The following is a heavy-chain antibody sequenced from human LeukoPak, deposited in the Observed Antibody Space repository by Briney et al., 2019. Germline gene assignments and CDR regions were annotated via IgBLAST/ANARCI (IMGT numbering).Heavy chain of an antibody. Sequence: PSETLSLTCAVYGGSFSGDYWSWVRQPPGKGLEWIGYIYYSGSTKYNASLRSRVTISVDTSKNQFSLKLSSVTAADTAVYYCARDASSSWFDRGLDPWGQGTLVTVSS. CDR1: GGSFSGDY. V-gene: IGHV4-59*12. CDR3: ARDASSSWFDRGLDP. CDR2: IYYSGST. D-gene: IGHD6-13*01. J-gene: IGHJ5*02.